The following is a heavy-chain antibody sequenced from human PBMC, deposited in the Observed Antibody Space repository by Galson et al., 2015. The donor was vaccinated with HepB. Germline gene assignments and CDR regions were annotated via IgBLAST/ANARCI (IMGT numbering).Heavy chain of an antibody. CDR1: GFTFSSYS. CDR3: AIAAAGQNPYWYFDL. J-gene: IGHJ2*01. V-gene: IGHV3-21*01. D-gene: IGHD6-13*01. CDR2: ISSSSSYI. Sequence: SLRLSCAASGFTFSSYSMNWVRQAPGKGLEWVSSISSSSSYIYYADSVKGRFTISRDNAKNSLYLQMNSLRAEDTAVYYCAIAAAGQNPYWYFDLWGRGTLVTVSS.